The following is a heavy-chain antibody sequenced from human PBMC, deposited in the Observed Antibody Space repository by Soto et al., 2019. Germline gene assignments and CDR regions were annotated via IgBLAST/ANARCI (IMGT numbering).Heavy chain of an antibody. CDR3: ATDYKPSGGSDWFDP. CDR1: GYTLTELS. D-gene: IGHD2-15*01. V-gene: IGHV1-24*01. CDR2: FDPEDGET. J-gene: IGHJ5*02. Sequence: GASVKVSCKVSGYTLTELSMHWVRQAPGKGLEWMGGFDPEDGETIYAQKFQGRVTMTEDTSTDTAYMELSSLRSEDTAVYYCATDYKPSGGSDWFDPWGQGTLVTVSS.